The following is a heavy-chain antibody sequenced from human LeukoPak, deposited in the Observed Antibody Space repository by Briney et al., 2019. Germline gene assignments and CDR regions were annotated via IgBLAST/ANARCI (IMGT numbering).Heavy chain of an antibody. CDR3: ARGPRFAIRTIVVVTKGHFDY. CDR1: GFTFSSYA. V-gene: IGHV3-30*04. Sequence: GGSLRLSCAASGFTFSSYAMHWVRQAPGKGLEWVAAISYDGNNKYYADSVKGRFTISRDNSKNTLYLQMNSLRAEDTAVYYCARGPRFAIRTIVVVTKGHFDYWGQGALVTVSS. D-gene: IGHD3-22*01. CDR2: ISYDGNNK. J-gene: IGHJ4*02.